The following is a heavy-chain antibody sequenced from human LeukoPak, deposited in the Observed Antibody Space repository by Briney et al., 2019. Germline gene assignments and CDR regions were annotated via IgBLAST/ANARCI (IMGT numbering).Heavy chain of an antibody. CDR3: EAGTVPDEGY. J-gene: IGHJ4*02. D-gene: IGHD4-17*01. Sequence: SETLSLTCTVSGGSISSSSYYWGWIRQPPGKGLEWIGSIYYSGSTYYNPSLKSRVTISVDTSKNQFSLKLSSVTAADTAVYYCEAGTVPDEGYWGQGTLVTVSS. CDR2: IYYSGST. V-gene: IGHV4-39*01. CDR1: GGSISSSSYY.